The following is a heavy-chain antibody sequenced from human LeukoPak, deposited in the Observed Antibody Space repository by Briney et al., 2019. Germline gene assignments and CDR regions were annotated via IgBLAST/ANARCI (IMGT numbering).Heavy chain of an antibody. V-gene: IGHV3-23*01. CDR2: ISDSGGRT. CDR1: GITLSNYG. J-gene: IGHJ4*02. Sequence: GGSLRLSCAISGITLSNYGMSWVRQAPGKGLEWVAGISDSGGRTNYADSVKGRFTISRDNPKNALYLQMNSLRAEDTAVYFCAKRGVVIRVILVGFHKEAYYFDSWGQGALVTVSS. D-gene: IGHD3-22*01. CDR3: AKRGVVIRVILVGFHKEAYYFDS.